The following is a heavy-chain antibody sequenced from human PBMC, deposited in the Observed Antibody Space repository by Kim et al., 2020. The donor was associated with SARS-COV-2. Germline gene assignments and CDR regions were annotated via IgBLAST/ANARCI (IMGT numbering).Heavy chain of an antibody. CDR2: ISSSSSSI. CDR3: ARTRDSGWSYFDY. J-gene: IGHJ4*02. D-gene: IGHD6-19*01. Sequence: GGSLRLSCAASGFTVSSYSMNWVRQAPGKGLEWVSSISSSSSSIYYADAVKGRFTISSDNAKNSLYLQKNSLRAEDTAVYYCARTRDSGWSYFDYWGQGT. V-gene: IGHV3-21*01. CDR1: GFTVSSYS.